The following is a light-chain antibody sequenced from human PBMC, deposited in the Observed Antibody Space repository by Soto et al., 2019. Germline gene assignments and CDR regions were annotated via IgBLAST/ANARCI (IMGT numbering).Light chain of an antibody. Sequence: QSVLTQPASVSGSPGQSITISCTGTNSDVGAYNYVSWYQQHPGKAPKLLIYEVSTRPSGVSNRFSGSKSGNTASLTISGLQAEDEADYYCSSYTSSSTRVFGGGTKLTVL. V-gene: IGLV2-14*01. CDR1: NSDVGAYNY. CDR3: SSYTSSSTRV. J-gene: IGLJ2*01. CDR2: EVS.